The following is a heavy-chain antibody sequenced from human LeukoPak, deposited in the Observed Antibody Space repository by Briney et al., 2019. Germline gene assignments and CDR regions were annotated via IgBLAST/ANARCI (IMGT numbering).Heavy chain of an antibody. CDR3: GRPTKYWLVRGNGVDV. V-gene: IGHV3-23*01. CDR1: GFSFSSYA. Sequence: PGASLRLSCAASGFSFSSYAMTWVRQAPGKGLEWVSSIDAGGGDTYHSDSVKGRFTISRDSSMNTLYLQMNSLRADDTAVYYCGRPTKYWLVRGNGVDVWGQGTTVTVSS. J-gene: IGHJ6*02. CDR2: IDAGGGDT. D-gene: IGHD6-19*01.